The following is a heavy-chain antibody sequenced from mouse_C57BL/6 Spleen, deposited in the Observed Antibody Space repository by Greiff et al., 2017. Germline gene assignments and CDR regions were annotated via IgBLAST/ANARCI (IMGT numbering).Heavy chain of an antibody. J-gene: IGHJ2*01. Sequence: EVKLMESGGGLVKPGGSLKLSCAASGFTFSDYGMHWVRQAPEKGLEWVAYISSGSSTIYYADTVKGRFTISRDNAKNTLFLQMTSLRSEDTAMYYCARLPLEGYWGQGTTLTVSS. CDR2: ISSGSSTI. CDR1: GFTFSDYG. CDR3: ARLPLEGY. V-gene: IGHV5-17*01. D-gene: IGHD5-5*01.